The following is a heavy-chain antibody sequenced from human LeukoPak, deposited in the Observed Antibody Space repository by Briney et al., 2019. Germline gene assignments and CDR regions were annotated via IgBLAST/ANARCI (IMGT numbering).Heavy chain of an antibody. Sequence: PGGSLRLSCAASGFTFSSYGMHWVRQAPGKGLEWVAVISYDGSNKYYADSVKGRFTISRDNSKNTLYLQMNSLRAEDTAVYYCARENLDSSGWTWGPYYYYYGMDVWGQGTTVTVSS. D-gene: IGHD6-19*01. CDR1: GFTFSSYG. CDR2: ISYDGSNK. V-gene: IGHV3-30*03. CDR3: ARENLDSSGWTWGPYYYYYGMDV. J-gene: IGHJ6*02.